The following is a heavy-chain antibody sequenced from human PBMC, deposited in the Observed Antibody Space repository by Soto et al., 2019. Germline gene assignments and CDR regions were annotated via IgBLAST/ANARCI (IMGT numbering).Heavy chain of an antibody. CDR3: TRPSFNSGYDFWIPNGMDV. CDR2: IRSKANNYAT. J-gene: IGHJ6*02. Sequence: VQLVESGGGLVQPGGSLKLSCVASGFTFSGSAMHWVRQASGKGLEWVGRIRSKANNYATAYAASVKGRFTISRDDSKNTAYLQMNSLKTEDTAVYYCTRPSFNSGYDFWIPNGMDVWGQGTTVTVSS. CDR1: GFTFSGSA. V-gene: IGHV3-73*02. D-gene: IGHD5-12*01.